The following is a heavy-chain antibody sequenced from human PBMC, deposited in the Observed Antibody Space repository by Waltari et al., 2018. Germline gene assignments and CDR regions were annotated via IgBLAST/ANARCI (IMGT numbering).Heavy chain of an antibody. V-gene: IGHV1-69*04. CDR3: AGGTQSEPRGSGY. CDR1: GGTFRSYA. J-gene: IGHJ4*02. CDR2: IIPILGIA. Sequence: QVQLVQSGAEVKQPGSSVQVSCKASGGTFRSYATSWVRQAPGQGLEWMVGIIPILGIANSAQKFQGRVTITADESTSTAYMELSSLRSEDTAVYYCAGGTQSEPRGSGYWGQGTLVTVSS. D-gene: IGHD5-12*01.